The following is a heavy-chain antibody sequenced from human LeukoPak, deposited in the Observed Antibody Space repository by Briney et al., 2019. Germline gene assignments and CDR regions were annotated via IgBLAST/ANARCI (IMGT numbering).Heavy chain of an antibody. J-gene: IGHJ4*02. CDR3: ARHPLQRGDYSGYIDY. CDR2: IYTSGST. V-gene: IGHV4-61*02. D-gene: IGHD4-17*01. CDR1: GGSISSGSYY. Sequence: KPSETLSLTCTVSGGSISSGSYYWSWIRQPAGKGLEWIGRIYTSGSTNYNPSLKSRVTISVDTSKNQFSLKLSSVTAADTAVYYCARHPLQRGDYSGYIDYWGQGTLVTVSS.